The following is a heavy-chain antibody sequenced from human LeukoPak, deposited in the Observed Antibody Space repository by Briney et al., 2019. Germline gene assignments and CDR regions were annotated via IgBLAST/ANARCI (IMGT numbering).Heavy chain of an antibody. D-gene: IGHD6-19*01. CDR3: GRGKSSGWFGAFDI. V-gene: IGHV1-3*01. J-gene: IGHJ3*02. CDR2: INGGNGNT. CDR1: GYTFTTYV. Sequence: ASVKVSCKASGYTFTTYVMHWVRQAPGQRLEWMGWINGGNGNTRYSQKFQGRVTITRDTSATTAYMELSSLKSEDTAVYYCGRGKSSGWFGAFDIWGQGTMVTVSS.